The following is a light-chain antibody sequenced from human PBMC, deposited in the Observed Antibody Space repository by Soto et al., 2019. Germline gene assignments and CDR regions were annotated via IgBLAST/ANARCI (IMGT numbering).Light chain of an antibody. Sequence: QAVVTQPPSASGSPGQRVTISCSGSSSNIGSNTVNWYQQLPGTAPKLLIYSNNQRPSGVPDRFSSSKSGTSASLAISGLQSEHEADYYCAAWDDSLNLWVFGGGTKLTVL. CDR2: SNN. V-gene: IGLV1-44*01. CDR3: AAWDDSLNLWV. J-gene: IGLJ3*02. CDR1: SSNIGSNT.